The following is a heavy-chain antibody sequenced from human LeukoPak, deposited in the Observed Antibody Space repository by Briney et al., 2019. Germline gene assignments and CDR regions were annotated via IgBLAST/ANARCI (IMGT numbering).Heavy chain of an antibody. Sequence: GESLRTSCKGSGYNFGTYWISWVRQMPGKGLEWMGKIDPSDSSTNYSPSFEGHVTISADKSTSTAYLQWSSLKASDTAMYYCGRLSDYWGQGTLVTVSS. CDR3: GRLSDY. CDR1: GYNFGTYW. J-gene: IGHJ4*02. V-gene: IGHV5-10-1*01. CDR2: IDPSDSST.